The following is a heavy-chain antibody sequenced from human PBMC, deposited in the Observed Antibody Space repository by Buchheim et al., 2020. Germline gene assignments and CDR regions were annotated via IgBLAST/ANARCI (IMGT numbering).Heavy chain of an antibody. CDR3: ARDPMGQGNWFDP. D-gene: IGHD3-16*01. CDR1: GGSISSSSYY. J-gene: IGHJ5*02. Sequence: QLQLQESGPGLVKPSETLSLTCTVSGGSISSSSYYWGWIRQPPGKGLEWIGSIDYSGRTYYNPSLKSRVTISVDTSKNQFSLKLSSVTAADTAVYYCARDPMGQGNWFDPWGQGTL. CDR2: IDYSGRT. V-gene: IGHV4-39*07.